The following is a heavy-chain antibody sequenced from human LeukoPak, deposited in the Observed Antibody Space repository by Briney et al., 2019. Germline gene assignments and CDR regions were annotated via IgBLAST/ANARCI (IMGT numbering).Heavy chain of an antibody. CDR3: ARGKPAAGQIRFDY. CDR2: IYHSGST. D-gene: IGHD6-25*01. J-gene: IGHJ4*02. Sequence: SETLSLTRAVYGGPFGGNYWTWIRQPPGKGLEWLGEIYHSGSTNYNPTFKSRITISVDTSKNQFSLNLNSVTAADTALYFCARGKPAAGQIRFDYWGQGILVTVSS. CDR1: GGPFGGNY. V-gene: IGHV4-34*01.